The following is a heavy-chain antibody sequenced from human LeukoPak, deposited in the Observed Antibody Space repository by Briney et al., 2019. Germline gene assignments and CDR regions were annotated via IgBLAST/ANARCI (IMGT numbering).Heavy chain of an antibody. J-gene: IGHJ5*02. CDR3: ARRPRDGYNFVGIYNWFDP. D-gene: IGHD5-24*01. V-gene: IGHV3-7*01. Sequence: PGGSLRLSCAASGFTFSGHWMSWVRQAPGKGLEWVANINQDASEKYYVDSVKGRFTISRDNAKNSLYLQMNSLRAEDTAVYYCARRPRDGYNFVGIYNWFDPWGQGTLVTVSS. CDR1: GFTFSGHW. CDR2: INQDASEK.